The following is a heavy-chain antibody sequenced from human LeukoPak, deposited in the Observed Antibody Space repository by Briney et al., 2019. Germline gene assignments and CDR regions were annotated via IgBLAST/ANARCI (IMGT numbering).Heavy chain of an antibody. CDR1: GFTFSSYS. J-gene: IGHJ6*03. CDR2: ISSSSSYI. D-gene: IGHD5-18*01. CDR3: ARMEDSYGINQCMDV. Sequence: SGGSLRLSCAASGFTFSSYSMNWVRQAPGKGLEWVSSISSSSSYIYYADSVKGRFTISRDNAKNSLYLQMNSLRAEDTAVYYCARMEDSYGINQCMDVWGKGTTVTVSS. V-gene: IGHV3-21*01.